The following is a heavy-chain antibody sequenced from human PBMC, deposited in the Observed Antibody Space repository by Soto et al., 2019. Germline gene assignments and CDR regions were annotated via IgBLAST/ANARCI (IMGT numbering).Heavy chain of an antibody. V-gene: IGHV4-59*08. Sequence: PLEIMSHTCTVADGSISNYYFSWIRKPPGKGLEWIGYIYSSGNTNYNPSLKSRVTISVDTSKNQFSLNLSSMTAADTAVYYCARHRRPGSGNWYGVDSWGHGSLVTVSS. CDR1: DGSISNYY. CDR2: IYSSGNT. J-gene: IGHJ5*01. D-gene: IGHD6-13*01. CDR3: ARHRRPGSGNWYGVDS.